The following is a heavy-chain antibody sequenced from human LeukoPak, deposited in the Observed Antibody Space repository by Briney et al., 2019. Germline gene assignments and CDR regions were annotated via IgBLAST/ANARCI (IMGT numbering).Heavy chain of an antibody. CDR1: GFTFSSAW. Sequence: PGGSLRLSCAASGFTFSSAWMSWVRQAPGKGLEWVANVNQDGSGKYYVDSVKGRFTISKDNAKNSLYLQMNGLRAEDTAVYYCTSANYGPAYWGQGTLVTVSS. D-gene: IGHD5-24*01. CDR3: TSANYGPAY. J-gene: IGHJ4*02. CDR2: VNQDGSGK. V-gene: IGHV3-7*01.